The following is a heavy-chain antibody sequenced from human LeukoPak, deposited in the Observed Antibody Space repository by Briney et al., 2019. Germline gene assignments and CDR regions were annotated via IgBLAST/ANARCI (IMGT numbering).Heavy chain of an antibody. V-gene: IGHV1-24*01. Sequence: ASVTVSCKVSGYTLTELSMHWVRQAPGKGLEWMGGFDPEDGETIYAQKFQGRVTMTEDTSTDTAYMELSRLRSDDTAVYYCASQTNYYDSSGRFDYWGQGTLVTVSS. CDR3: ASQTNYYDSSGRFDY. J-gene: IGHJ4*02. D-gene: IGHD3-22*01. CDR1: GYTLTELS. CDR2: FDPEDGET.